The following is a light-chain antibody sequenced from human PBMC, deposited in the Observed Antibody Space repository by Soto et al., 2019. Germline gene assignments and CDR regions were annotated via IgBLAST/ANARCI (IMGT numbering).Light chain of an antibody. V-gene: IGKV3-20*01. J-gene: IGKJ5*01. CDR1: HSVSSSY. Sequence: EIVSTQSPGTLSLSPGERATLSCRASHSVSSSYLAWYQQKPGQAPRLLIYGASSRATGIPDRFSGSGSWTDFTLTISRPKPVDFPVYDCQKYGSSPPTTIGQGTQLEMK. CDR2: GAS. CDR3: QKYGSSPPTT.